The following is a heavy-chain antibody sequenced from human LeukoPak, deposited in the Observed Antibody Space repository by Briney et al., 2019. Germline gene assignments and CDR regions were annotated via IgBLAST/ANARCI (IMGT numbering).Heavy chain of an antibody. CDR1: GASISSSNW. D-gene: IGHD3-10*01. V-gene: IGHV4-4*02. CDR2: IYDSGST. Sequence: PSGTLSLTCAVSGASISSSNWWSGVRPPPGRGVEGIGEIYDSGSTNYNQSLKRRVTISIDKSKNQFSLKLNSVTAADTAVYYCARGGVYYGSGSNWFDPWGQGTLVTVSS. CDR3: ARGGVYYGSGSNWFDP. J-gene: IGHJ5*02.